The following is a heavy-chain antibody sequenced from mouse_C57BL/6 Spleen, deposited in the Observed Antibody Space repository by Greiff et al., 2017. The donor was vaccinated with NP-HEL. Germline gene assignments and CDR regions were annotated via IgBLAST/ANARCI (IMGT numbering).Heavy chain of an antibody. V-gene: IGHV5-17*01. Sequence: VQLQQSGGGLVKPGGSLKLSCAASGFTFSDYGMHWVRQAPEKGLEWVAYISSGSSTIYYADTVKGRFTISIDKAKNTLFLQMTNLRSEDTAMYYCARAPHYYGSSYVAWFACWGQGTLVTVSA. J-gene: IGHJ3*01. CDR2: ISSGSSTI. D-gene: IGHD1-1*01. CDR3: ARAPHYYGSSYVAWFAC. CDR1: GFTFSDYG.